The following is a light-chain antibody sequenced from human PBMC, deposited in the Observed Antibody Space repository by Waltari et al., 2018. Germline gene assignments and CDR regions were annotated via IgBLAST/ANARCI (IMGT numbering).Light chain of an antibody. CDR3: SSKTSASGV. J-gene: IGLJ1*01. CDR1: RADVGGYNY. V-gene: IGLV2-14*01. CDR2: EVS. Sequence: QSALTQPASVSGSPGPSITISCTGTRADVGGYNYVSWYQQYPGKAPQLMIYEVSFRPSGISNRFSGSKSGNTATLTISGLQAEDEADYYCSSKTSASGVFGTGTTVTVL.